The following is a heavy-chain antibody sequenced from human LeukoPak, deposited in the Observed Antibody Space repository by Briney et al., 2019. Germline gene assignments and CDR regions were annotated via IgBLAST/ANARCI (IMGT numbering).Heavy chain of an antibody. CDR2: IYHSGST. Sequence: SETLSLTCTVSGYSISSGYHWGWIRQPPGKGLEWIGSIYHSGSTYYNPSLKSRVTISVDTSKNQFSLKLSSVTAADTAVYYCARDPGIGYCSGGSCYPDYYFDYWGQGTLVTVSS. CDR3: ARDPGIGYCSGGSCYPDYYFDY. CDR1: GYSISSGYH. D-gene: IGHD2-15*01. J-gene: IGHJ4*02. V-gene: IGHV4-38-2*02.